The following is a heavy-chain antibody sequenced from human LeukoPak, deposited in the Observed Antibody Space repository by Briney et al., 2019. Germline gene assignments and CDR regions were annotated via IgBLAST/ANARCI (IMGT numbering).Heavy chain of an antibody. CDR1: GFTFSDYY. CDR2: ISSSGSTI. CDR3: ARERAAAGTLIDY. D-gene: IGHD6-13*01. J-gene: IGHJ4*02. V-gene: IGHV3-11*01. Sequence: PGGSLRLSCAASGFTFSDYYMSWIRQAPGEGLEWVSYISSSGSTIYYADSVKGRFTISRDNAKNSLYLQMNSLRAEDTALYHCARERAAAGTLIDYWGQGTLVTVSS.